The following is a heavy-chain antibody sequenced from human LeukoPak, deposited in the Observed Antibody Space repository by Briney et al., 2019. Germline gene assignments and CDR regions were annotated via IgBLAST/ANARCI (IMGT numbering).Heavy chain of an antibody. J-gene: IGHJ4*02. CDR2: IYYSGST. D-gene: IGHD3-3*01. V-gene: IGHV4-59*01. Sequence: SETLSLTCTVSGGSISSYYWSWIRQPPGKGLEWIAYIYYSGSTNYNPSLKSRVTISVDTSKNQFSLKLSSVTAADTAVYYCARGGNYYDFWSGYYFDYWGQGTLVTVSS. CDR1: GGSISSYY. CDR3: ARGGNYYDFWSGYYFDY.